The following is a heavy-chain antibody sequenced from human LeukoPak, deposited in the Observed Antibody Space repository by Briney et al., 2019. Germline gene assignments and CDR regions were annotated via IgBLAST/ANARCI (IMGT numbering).Heavy chain of an antibody. CDR3: ARRVKPLSPTYYNYYYMDV. D-gene: IGHD2/OR15-2a*01. CDR2: IYPGDSDT. J-gene: IGHJ6*03. V-gene: IGHV5-51*01. CDR1: GYSFTSYW. Sequence: GESLKISCKGSGYSFTSYWIGWVRQMPGKGLEWMGIIYPGDSDTRYSPSFQGQVTISADKSISTAYLQWSSLKASDTAMYYCARRVKPLSPTYYNYYYMDVWGKGTTVTVSS.